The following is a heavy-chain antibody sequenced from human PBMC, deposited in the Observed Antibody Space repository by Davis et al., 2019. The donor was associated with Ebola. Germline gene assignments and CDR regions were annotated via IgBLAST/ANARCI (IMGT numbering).Heavy chain of an antibody. CDR2: MNPNSGNT. CDR1: GYTFTSYD. J-gene: IGHJ5*02. V-gene: IGHV1-8*01. Sequence: ASVKVSCKASGYTFTSYDINWVRQATGQGLEWMGWMNPNSGNTGYAQKFQGRVTMTRNTSISTAYMELSSLRSEDTAVYYCARGGGESARTDNWFNPWGQGTLVTVSS. D-gene: IGHD3-10*01. CDR3: ARGGGESARTDNWFNP.